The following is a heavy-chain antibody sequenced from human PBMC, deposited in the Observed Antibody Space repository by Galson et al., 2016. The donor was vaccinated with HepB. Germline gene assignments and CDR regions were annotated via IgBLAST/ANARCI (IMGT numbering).Heavy chain of an antibody. Sequence: SVKVSCKASGYTFTDYYMRWVRQAPGQGLEWMGWINPNPGLTKYAQKFQGRVTMTRDSSISTAYMELTRLTSDDTAIYYCARAQSNWNAHWGPGTLVTVSS. CDR2: INPNPGLT. CDR1: GYTFTDYY. J-gene: IGHJ1*01. CDR3: ARAQSNWNAH. V-gene: IGHV1-2*02. D-gene: IGHD1-1*01.